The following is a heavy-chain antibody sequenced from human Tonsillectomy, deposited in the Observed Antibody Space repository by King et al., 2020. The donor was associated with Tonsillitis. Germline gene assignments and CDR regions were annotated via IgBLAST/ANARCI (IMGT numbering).Heavy chain of an antibody. CDR3: ARPRFVVIPRPYFDY. CDR1: GFTFSSYW. J-gene: IGHJ4*02. CDR2: IQQDGSEK. Sequence: VQLVESGGGLVQPGGSLRLSCEASGFTFSSYWMSWVRHVPGKGLEWVANIQQDGSEKYYVDSVKGRFTISRDNAKNSLFLQMNSLRAEDTAVYYCARPRFVVIPRPYFDYWGPGTLVTVSS. V-gene: IGHV3-7*01. D-gene: IGHD2-15*01.